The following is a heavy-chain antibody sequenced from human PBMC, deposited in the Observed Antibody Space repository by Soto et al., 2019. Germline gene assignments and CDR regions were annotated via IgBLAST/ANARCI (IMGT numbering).Heavy chain of an antibody. Sequence: GGSLRLSCAASGFTFSSYAMSWVRQAPGKGLEWVSAISGSGGSTYYADSVKGRFTISRDNSKNTLYLQMNSLRAEDTAVYYSAKDLNWNDVLAYYFDYWDQGTLVTVSS. CDR1: GFTFSSYA. CDR2: ISGSGGST. J-gene: IGHJ4*02. V-gene: IGHV3-23*01. D-gene: IGHD1-1*01. CDR3: AKDLNWNDVLAYYFDY.